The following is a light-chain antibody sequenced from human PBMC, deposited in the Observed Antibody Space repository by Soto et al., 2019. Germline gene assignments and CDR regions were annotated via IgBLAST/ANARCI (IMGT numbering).Light chain of an antibody. CDR3: QQYSDSSGS. V-gene: IGKV1-5*01. Sequence: DIQVTQSPSTLSASVGDRVTITCGASQSIGTWLAWYQQKPGKAPILLIFDASTLESGVPSRFSGGRSGTDFTLTSSSLKPNDFPTYCCQQYSDSSGSCGQGTK. CDR1: QSIGTW. J-gene: IGKJ1*01. CDR2: DAS.